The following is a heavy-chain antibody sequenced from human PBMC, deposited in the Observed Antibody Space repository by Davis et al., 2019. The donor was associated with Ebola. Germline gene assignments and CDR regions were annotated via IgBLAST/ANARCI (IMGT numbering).Heavy chain of an antibody. Sequence: MPSETLSLTCTVSGGSISSYYWSWIRQPPGKGLEWIGYIYYSGSTNYNPSLKSRVTISVDKSKNQFSLKLSSVTAADTAVYYCARDYYDSNGYLYYFDSWGQGTLVTVSS. J-gene: IGHJ4*02. D-gene: IGHD3-22*01. CDR2: IYYSGST. CDR3: ARDYYDSNGYLYYFDS. V-gene: IGHV4-59*12. CDR1: GGSISSYY.